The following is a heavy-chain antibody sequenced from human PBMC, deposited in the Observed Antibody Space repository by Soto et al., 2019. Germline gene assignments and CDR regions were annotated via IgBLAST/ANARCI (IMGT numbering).Heavy chain of an antibody. V-gene: IGHV4-59*01. CDR2: IDYSGST. CDR1: GGSISSYY. Sequence: PSETLSLTCTVSGGSISSYYWSWIRQPPGKGLEWIGYIDYSGSTNYNPSLKSRVTISVDTSKNHFSLKLSSVTAADTAVYSCARLPIVGATSYFDCWGQGTLVTVSS. CDR3: ARLPIVGATSYFDC. J-gene: IGHJ4*02. D-gene: IGHD1-26*01.